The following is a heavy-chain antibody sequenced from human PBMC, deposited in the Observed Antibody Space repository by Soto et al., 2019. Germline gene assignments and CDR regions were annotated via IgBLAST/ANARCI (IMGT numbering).Heavy chain of an antibody. J-gene: IGHJ4*02. CDR2: INPNSGNP. CDR3: ARDRASGCFDS. Sequence: QVQLVQSGSEAMQPGASVKVSCKGSGYNFNSHSINWLRQAPGQGLEWMGWINPNSGNPTYEQSFTGRFVFSVDTSVSMGYLQIFSLQAYECAVYYCARDRASGCFDSWGQGTLVTVSS. D-gene: IGHD1-26*01. V-gene: IGHV7-4-1*01. CDR1: GYNFNSHS.